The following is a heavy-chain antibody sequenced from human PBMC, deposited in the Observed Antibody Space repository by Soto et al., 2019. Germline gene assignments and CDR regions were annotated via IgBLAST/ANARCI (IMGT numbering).Heavy chain of an antibody. V-gene: IGHV4-59*01. J-gene: IGHJ6*02. CDR3: AREGYSSGYYYYYGMDV. Sequence: SETLSLACXVAGGSISRYYWSCIRKTPGKGLEWIGYIYYSGSTNYNPSLKSRVTISVDTSKNQFSLKLSSVTAADTAVYYCAREGYSSGYYYYYGMDVWGQGTTVTVSS. CDR1: GGSISRYY. CDR2: IYYSGST. D-gene: IGHD3-22*01.